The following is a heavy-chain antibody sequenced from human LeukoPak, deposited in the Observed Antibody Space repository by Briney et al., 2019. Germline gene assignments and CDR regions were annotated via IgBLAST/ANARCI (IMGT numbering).Heavy chain of an antibody. V-gene: IGHV3-23*01. CDR1: GFTFSSYA. J-gene: IGHJ4*02. Sequence: AGGSLRLSCAASGFTFSSYAMSWVRQAPGKGLEWVSAISGSGGSTYYADSVKGRFTISRDNSKNTLYLQMNSLRAEDTAVYYCARALIGSSSWYFDYWGQGTLVTVSS. CDR3: ARALIGSSSWYFDY. CDR2: ISGSGGST. D-gene: IGHD6-13*01.